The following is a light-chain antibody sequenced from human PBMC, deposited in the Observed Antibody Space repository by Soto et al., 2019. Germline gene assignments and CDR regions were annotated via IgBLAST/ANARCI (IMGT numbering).Light chain of an antibody. CDR3: QQYNNWPWT. CDR2: GAS. Sequence: EIVLTQSPATLSLSPGERATLSCRASQSVDTYLAWYQQKPGQAPRLLIYGASTRATGIPARFSGSGSGTEFTLTISSLQSEDFAVYYCQQYNNWPWTFGQGTKVDIK. V-gene: IGKV3-15*01. CDR1: QSVDTY. J-gene: IGKJ1*01.